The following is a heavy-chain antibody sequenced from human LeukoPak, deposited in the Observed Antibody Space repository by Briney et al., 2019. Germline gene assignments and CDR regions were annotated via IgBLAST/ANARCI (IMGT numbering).Heavy chain of an antibody. Sequence: GGSLRLSCAASGFTFSSYAMSWVRQAPGKGLEWVSAISGGGGSTYYADSVKGRFTISRDNSKNTLYLQMNSLRAEDTAVYYCAKGLEVAVAGTSWEYFQHWGQGTLVTVSS. J-gene: IGHJ1*01. CDR1: GFTFSSYA. D-gene: IGHD6-19*01. CDR2: ISGGGGST. V-gene: IGHV3-23*01. CDR3: AKGLEVAVAGTSWEYFQH.